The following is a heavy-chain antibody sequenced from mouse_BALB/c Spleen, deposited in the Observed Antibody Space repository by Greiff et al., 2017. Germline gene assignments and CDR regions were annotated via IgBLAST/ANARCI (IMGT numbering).Heavy chain of an antibody. D-gene: IGHD2-12*01. CDR2: ISYSGST. J-gene: IGHJ3*01. CDR3: AREGYRYGEGAY. CDR1: GYTFTSCY. Sequence: EVKLVESGPSLVKPSQTLSLSCSVTGYTFTSCYLNWIRKFPGNKLEYMAYISYSGSTNYYPSLKSRISITRDTSTNQYYLQLNAVTTADTATYYCAREGYRYGEGAYWGRGTLVSVST. V-gene: IGHV3-8*02.